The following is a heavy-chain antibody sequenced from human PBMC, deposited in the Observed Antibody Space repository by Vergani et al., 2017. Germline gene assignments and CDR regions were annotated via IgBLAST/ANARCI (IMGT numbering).Heavy chain of an antibody. CDR2: IKQDGSEK. V-gene: IGHV3-7*01. CDR1: RFTFSNYW. J-gene: IGHJ4*01. D-gene: IGHD3-10*02. CDR3: AREDYYVTKDYPRGSASGF. Sequence: EAQLMESGGGLVQPGGSLRLSCAASRFTFSNYWMSWVRQAPGKGLEWVANIKQDGSEKYYVESVKGRLTIPRDNAKSFLYLQMNSLRAEDTAVYYCAREDYYVTKDYPRGSASGFRGPGTRGTVSS.